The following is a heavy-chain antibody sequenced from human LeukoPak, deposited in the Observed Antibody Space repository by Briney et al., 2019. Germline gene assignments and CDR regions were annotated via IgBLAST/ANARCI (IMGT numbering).Heavy chain of an antibody. J-gene: IGHJ4*02. CDR2: IYSNGST. CDR1: GGSVMSYY. V-gene: IGHV4-59*02. CDR3: ARSGGGYTATILGHFFDY. D-gene: IGHD5-18*01. Sequence: SETLSLTCSVSGGSVMSYYWSWIRQPPGKGLEWLGYIYSNGSTNFHPSLKSRLTISVDTSKNQISLKLTSVTVADTAVYYCARSGGGYTATILGHFFDYWGQGALVTVSS.